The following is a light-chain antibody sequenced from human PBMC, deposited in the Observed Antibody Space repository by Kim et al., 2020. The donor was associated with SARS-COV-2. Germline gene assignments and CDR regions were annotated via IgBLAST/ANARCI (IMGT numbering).Light chain of an antibody. CDR1: QRISSW. CDR3: QHYDSYPWT. V-gene: IGKV1-5*01. CDR2: DAS. Sequence: DIQMTQSPSTLSASVGDRVTITCRASQRISSWLAWYQQKPGKAPKLLIYDASNLESGVPSRFSGSGSGTEFTLTISSLQPDDFATYYCQHYDSYPWTFGQGTKLEI. J-gene: IGKJ1*01.